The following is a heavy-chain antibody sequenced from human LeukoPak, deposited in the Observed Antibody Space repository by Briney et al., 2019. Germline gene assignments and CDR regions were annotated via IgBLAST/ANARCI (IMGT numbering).Heavy chain of an antibody. CDR1: GFTFDDYG. Sequence: GGSLRLSCAASGFTFDDYGMSWVRQAPWKGLEWVSGINWNGGSTGYADSVKGRFTISRDNAKNSLYLQMNSLRAEDTALYYCARHSSSYDAFDIWGQGTMVTVSS. V-gene: IGHV3-20*04. D-gene: IGHD6-13*01. CDR2: INWNGGST. CDR3: ARHSSSYDAFDI. J-gene: IGHJ3*02.